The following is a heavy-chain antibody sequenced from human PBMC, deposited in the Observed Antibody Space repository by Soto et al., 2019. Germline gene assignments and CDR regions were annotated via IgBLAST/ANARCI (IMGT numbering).Heavy chain of an antibody. J-gene: IGHJ4*02. CDR2: ISGNGGTT. Sequence: GGSLRLSCAASGFTFRNYAMSWVRQAPGKGLEWVSGISGNGGTTYYADSVKGRFTISRDNSKNTLYLEMNSLRAEDTAVYYCAKDREVATQWGFFDYWGQGTRVTVSS. CDR3: AKDREVATQWGFFDY. D-gene: IGHD5-12*01. CDR1: GFTFRNYA. V-gene: IGHV3-23*01.